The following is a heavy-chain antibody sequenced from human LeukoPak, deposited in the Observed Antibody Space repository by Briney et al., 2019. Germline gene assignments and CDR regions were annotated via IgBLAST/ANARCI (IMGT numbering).Heavy chain of an antibody. CDR3: AKTPRYCSGTSCYAGYFDY. CDR1: GFTFSSYA. D-gene: IGHD2-2*01. CDR2: ISDIGGST. J-gene: IGHJ4*02. V-gene: IGHV3-23*01. Sequence: PGGSLRLSCAASGFTFSSYAMSWVRQAPGKGLEWVSTISDIGGSTSYADSVKGRFTISRDNSKNTLYLQMSSLRAEDTAVYYCAKTPRYCSGTSCYAGYFDYWGQGTLVTVSS.